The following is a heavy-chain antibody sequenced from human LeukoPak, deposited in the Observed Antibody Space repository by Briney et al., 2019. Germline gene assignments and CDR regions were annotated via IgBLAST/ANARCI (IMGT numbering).Heavy chain of an antibody. CDR1: GFTFTTNA. D-gene: IGHD3-10*01. V-gene: IGHV3-23*01. Sequence: GGSLRLSCAASGFTFTTNAMSWVRQAPGKGLEWVSAVSGSGGDTYYAGSVKGRFTISRDNSKNTLYLQMNSLRAEDTAVYYCAKSVRGTPHDAFDIWGQGTMVTVSS. J-gene: IGHJ3*02. CDR2: VSGSGGDT. CDR3: AKSVRGTPHDAFDI.